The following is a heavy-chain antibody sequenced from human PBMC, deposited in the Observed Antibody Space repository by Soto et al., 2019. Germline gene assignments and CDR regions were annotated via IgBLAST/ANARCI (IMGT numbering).Heavy chain of an antibody. Sequence: QVQLVESGGGVVQPGRSLRLSCAASGFTFSSYGMHWVRQAPGKGLEWVEVIWYDGSNKYYADSVKGRFTISRDNSKNTLYLQMNSLRAEDTAVYYCARPAYGDSEYYFDYWGQGTLVTVSS. D-gene: IGHD4-17*01. CDR2: IWYDGSNK. CDR3: ARPAYGDSEYYFDY. CDR1: GFTFSSYG. V-gene: IGHV3-33*01. J-gene: IGHJ4*02.